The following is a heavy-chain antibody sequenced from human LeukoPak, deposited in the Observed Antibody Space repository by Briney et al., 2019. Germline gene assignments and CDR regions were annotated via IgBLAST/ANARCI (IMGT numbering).Heavy chain of an antibody. Sequence: SVKVSCMASGGTFSSYAISWVRQAPGQGLEWMGRIIPILGIANYAQKFQGRVTITADKSTSTAYMELSSLRSEDTAVYYCASSYYYDSSGLMVDYWGQGTLVTVSS. J-gene: IGHJ4*02. CDR1: GGTFSSYA. V-gene: IGHV1-69*04. D-gene: IGHD3-22*01. CDR3: ASSYYYDSSGLMVDY. CDR2: IIPILGIA.